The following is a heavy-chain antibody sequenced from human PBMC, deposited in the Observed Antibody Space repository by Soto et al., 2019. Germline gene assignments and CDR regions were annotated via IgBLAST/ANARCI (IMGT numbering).Heavy chain of an antibody. D-gene: IGHD5-18*01. CDR1: GASIGTSNW. CDR2: IHESGST. CDR3: ASRYGSCFDY. J-gene: IGHJ4*02. V-gene: IGHV4-4*02. Sequence: PSETLSLTCAVSGASIGTSNWWSWVRQSPGKGLEWIGEIHESGSTNYNPSLKIRFTISVATYKTNFSLMLSFVTTADTAVYYCASRYGSCFDYWGQGTLVTVSS.